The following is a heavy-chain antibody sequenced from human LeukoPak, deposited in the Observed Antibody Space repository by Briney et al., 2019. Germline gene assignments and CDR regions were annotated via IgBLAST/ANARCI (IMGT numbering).Heavy chain of an antibody. CDR1: GFTFSSYD. Sequence: GGSLRLSCAASGFTFSSYDMHWVRQATGKGLEWVSAIGTAGDTYYPGSVKGRFTISRENAKNSLYLQMNSLRAGDTAVCYCARGYYGSGSYLQPFDYWGQGTLVTVSS. V-gene: IGHV3-13*01. CDR3: ARGYYGSGSYLQPFDY. D-gene: IGHD3-10*01. CDR2: IGTAGDT. J-gene: IGHJ4*02.